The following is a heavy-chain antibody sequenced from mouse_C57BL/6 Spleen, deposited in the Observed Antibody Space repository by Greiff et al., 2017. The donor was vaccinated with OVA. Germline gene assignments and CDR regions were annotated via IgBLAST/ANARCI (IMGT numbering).Heavy chain of an antibody. D-gene: IGHD2-1*01. J-gene: IGHJ3*01. CDR2: IDPETGGT. CDR1: GYTFTDYE. V-gene: IGHV1-15*01. CDR3: TRRGGNPAWFAY. Sequence: QVHVKQSGAELVRPGASVTLSCKASGYTFTDYEMHWVKQTPVHGLEWIGAIDPETGGTAYNQKFKGKAILTADKSSSTAYMELRSLTSEDSAVYYCTRRGGNPAWFAYWGQGTLVTVSA.